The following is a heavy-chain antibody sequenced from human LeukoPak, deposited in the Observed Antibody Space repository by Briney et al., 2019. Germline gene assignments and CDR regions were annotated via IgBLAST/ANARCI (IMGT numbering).Heavy chain of an antibody. CDR3: ARELGQQRNYYYGMDV. D-gene: IGHD6-13*01. Sequence: GGSLRLSCAASGFTFSSSAMSWVRQVPGKGLEWVSGISASGGSTSYADSVRGRFTISRDNSENTLYVQMNSLRAEDTAVYYCARELGQQRNYYYGMDVWGQGTTVTVSS. V-gene: IGHV3-23*01. J-gene: IGHJ6*02. CDR2: ISASGGST. CDR1: GFTFSSSA.